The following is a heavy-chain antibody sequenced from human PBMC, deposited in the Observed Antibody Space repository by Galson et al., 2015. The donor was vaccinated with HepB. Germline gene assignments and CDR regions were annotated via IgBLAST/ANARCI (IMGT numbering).Heavy chain of an antibody. CDR3: ARGEVTWVTYWDFDL. Sequence: SLRLSCAASGFTFSNYGMHWVRQAPGKGLEWVAVIWSDGSNQYYADSVKGRFTVSRDNSKNTLSLQMNSLRADDTAVYYCARGEVTWVTYWDFDLWGRGTLVTVSS. V-gene: IGHV3-33*01. D-gene: IGHD2-21*02. CDR1: GFTFSNYG. J-gene: IGHJ2*01. CDR2: IWSDGSNQ.